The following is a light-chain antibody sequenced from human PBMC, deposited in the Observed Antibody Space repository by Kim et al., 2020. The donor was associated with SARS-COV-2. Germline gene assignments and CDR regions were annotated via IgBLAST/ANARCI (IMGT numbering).Light chain of an antibody. CDR2: DVT. CDR1: NSDVGGYNY. J-gene: IGLJ3*02. V-gene: IGLV2-14*03. CDR3: SSYTNRDTLV. Sequence: GQSITISCTGTNSDVGGYNYVSWYQQHPGKAPKVLIYDVTTRPSGISSRFSGSKSGNTASLTISGLQAEDEADYYCSSYTNRDTLVFGGGTKLTVL.